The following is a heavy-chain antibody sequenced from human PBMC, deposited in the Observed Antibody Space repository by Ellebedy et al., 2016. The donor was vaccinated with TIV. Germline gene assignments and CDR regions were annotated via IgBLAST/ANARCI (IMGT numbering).Heavy chain of an antibody. CDR1: GFPFSDYA. J-gene: IGHJ4*02. D-gene: IGHD1-26*01. CDR3: ARDSTVGGGSPNADRYFAD. V-gene: IGHV3-30*04. CDR2: ISSGGTYK. Sequence: GESLKISXVISGFPFSDYAIHWVRQAPGKGLDWVATISSGGTYKYYADSVKGRFSISRDNSKNTVSLQMNSLRSEDMGVYFCARDSTVGGGSPNADRYFADWGQGTLVTVSS.